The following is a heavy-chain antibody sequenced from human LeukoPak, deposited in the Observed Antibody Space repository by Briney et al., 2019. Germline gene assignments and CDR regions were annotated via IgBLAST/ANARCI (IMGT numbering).Heavy chain of an antibody. CDR2: ITKYDGRV. CDR3: ARGAYYDSQWNWFDP. Sequence: PGGSLTLSCAVSGFGVHTFAMSWLRQAPGKGLEWLASITKYDGRVYYADSVRGRFTITRDSSQNDLYLQMNSLRAEDTAVYYCARGAYYDSQWNWFDPWGQGTLVTVSS. V-gene: IGHV3-21*06. D-gene: IGHD3-22*01. J-gene: IGHJ5*02. CDR1: GFGVHTFA.